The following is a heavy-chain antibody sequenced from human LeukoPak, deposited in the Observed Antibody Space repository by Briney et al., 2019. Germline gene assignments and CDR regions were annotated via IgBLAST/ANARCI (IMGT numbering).Heavy chain of an antibody. Sequence: GGSLRLSRAASGFTVSSNYMSWVRQAPGKGLEWVSVIYSGGSTYYADSVKGRFTISRDNSKNTLYLQMNSLRAEDTAVYYCASSGNYDFWSGGYYFDYWGQGTLVTVSS. J-gene: IGHJ4*02. D-gene: IGHD3-3*01. CDR2: IYSGGST. V-gene: IGHV3-66*01. CDR3: ASSGNYDFWSGGYYFDY. CDR1: GFTVSSNY.